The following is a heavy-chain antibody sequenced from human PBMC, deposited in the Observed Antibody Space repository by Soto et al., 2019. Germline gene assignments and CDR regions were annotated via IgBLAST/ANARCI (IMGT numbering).Heavy chain of an antibody. D-gene: IGHD6-13*01. CDR2: IHATEST. V-gene: IGHV4-4*07. Sequence: SGPLSLTCTVSGDSFSTYYWSWIRQPAGKVMEWIGRIHATESTNYNPSLKSRVTMSIDTSNNQFSLKLSSLTAADTAVYYCARALSSAAGLYFDYWGQGTLVTVSS. J-gene: IGHJ4*02. CDR3: ARALSSAAGLYFDY. CDR1: GDSFSTYY.